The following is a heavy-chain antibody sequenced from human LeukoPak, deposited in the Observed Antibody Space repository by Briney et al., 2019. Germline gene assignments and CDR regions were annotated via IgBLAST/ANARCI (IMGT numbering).Heavy chain of an antibody. Sequence: GGSLRLSCAAYGFTFSSQAMSWVRPAPGKGLEWVSAISGSGGSTYYADSVKGRFTISRDNSKNTLYLQMNSLRAEDTAVYYCAKLPDSMYYYVSADFYGMDVWGQGTTVTVSS. J-gene: IGHJ6*02. D-gene: IGHD3-10*01. V-gene: IGHV3-23*01. CDR2: ISGSGGST. CDR3: AKLPDSMYYYVSADFYGMDV. CDR1: GFTFSSQA.